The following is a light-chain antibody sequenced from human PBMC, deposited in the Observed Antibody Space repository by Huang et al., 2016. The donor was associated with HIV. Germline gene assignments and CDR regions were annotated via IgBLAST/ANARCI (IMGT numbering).Light chain of an antibody. Sequence: ELVMTQSPDTLSVSPGESVTLPCRASQGISSNLAWYPRKPGQAPRLLIHGASTRAAGIPARVSGSGSEIAFTLTVNSLQSEDSALYYCLQYNNWPRTFGQGTKLEIK. CDR3: LQYNNWPRT. CDR2: GAS. V-gene: IGKV3-15*01. CDR1: QGISSN. J-gene: IGKJ2*01.